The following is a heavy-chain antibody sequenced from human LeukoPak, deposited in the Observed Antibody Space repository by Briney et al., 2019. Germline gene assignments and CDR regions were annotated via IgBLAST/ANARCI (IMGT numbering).Heavy chain of an antibody. Sequence: GGSLRLSCAASGFTFSSYSMNWVRQAPGKGLEWVSSISSSSSYIYYADSVKGRFTISRDNAKNSLYLQMNSLRAEDTAVYYCAREPSQYDFWSGYYTEGVSSGYFDYWGQGTLVTVSS. CDR1: GFTFSSYS. D-gene: IGHD3-3*01. J-gene: IGHJ4*02. CDR2: ISSSSSYI. CDR3: AREPSQYDFWSGYYTEGVSSGYFDY. V-gene: IGHV3-21*01.